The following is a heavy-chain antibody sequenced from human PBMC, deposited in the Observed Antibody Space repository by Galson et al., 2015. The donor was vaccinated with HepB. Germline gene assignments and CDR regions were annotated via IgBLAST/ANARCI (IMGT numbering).Heavy chain of an antibody. CDR1: GGTFSSYA. D-gene: IGHD6-6*01. J-gene: IGHJ4*02. CDR2: IIPIFGTA. V-gene: IGHV1-69*13. CDR3: ARSAGSSSTPLNYFDY. Sequence: SVKVSCKASGGTFSSYAISWVRQAPGQGLEWMGGIIPIFGTANYAQKFQGRVTFTADESTSTAYMELSSLRSEDTAVYYCARSAGSSSTPLNYFDYWGQGTLVTVSS.